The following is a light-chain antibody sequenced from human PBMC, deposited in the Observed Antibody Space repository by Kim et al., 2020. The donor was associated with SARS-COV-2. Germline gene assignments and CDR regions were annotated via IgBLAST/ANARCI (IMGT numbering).Light chain of an antibody. J-gene: IGKJ1*01. Sequence: DVVMTQSPLSLSVTLGQTASMSCRSSQSLENSDGNTYLNWFHQRPGQSPRRQIYQVFNRDSGVPERFSGSGSGTDFTLKITRVEAEDVGIYYCMQGRHWPPWTFGQGTKLEI. CDR3: MQGRHWPPWT. V-gene: IGKV2-30*01. CDR2: QVF. CDR1: QSLENSDGNTY.